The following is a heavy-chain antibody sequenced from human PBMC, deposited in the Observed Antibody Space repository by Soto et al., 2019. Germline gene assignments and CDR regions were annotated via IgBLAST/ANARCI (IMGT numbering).Heavy chain of an antibody. V-gene: IGHV3-30-3*01. J-gene: IGHJ6*02. D-gene: IGHD3-3*01. CDR1: GFTFSSYA. Sequence: GGSLRLSCAASGFTFSSYAMHWVRQAPGKGLEWVAVISYDGSNKYYADSVKGRFTISRDNSKNTLYLQMNSLRAEDTAVYYCARAFTIQYYYYGMDVWGQGTTVTVSS. CDR2: ISYDGSNK. CDR3: ARAFTIQYYYYGMDV.